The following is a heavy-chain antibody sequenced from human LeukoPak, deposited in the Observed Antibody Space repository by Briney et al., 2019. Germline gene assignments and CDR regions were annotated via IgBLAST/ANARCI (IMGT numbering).Heavy chain of an antibody. J-gene: IGHJ3*02. CDR2: INHSGST. CDR1: GGSFSGYY. V-gene: IGHV4-34*01. D-gene: IGHD2-2*01. CDR3: ASLRTQLLDAFGI. Sequence: SETLSLTCAVYGGSFSGYYWGWIRQPPGKGLEWIGEINHSGSTNYNPSLKSRVTISVDTSKNQFSLKLSSVTAADTAVYYCASLRTQLLDAFGIWGQGTMVTVSS.